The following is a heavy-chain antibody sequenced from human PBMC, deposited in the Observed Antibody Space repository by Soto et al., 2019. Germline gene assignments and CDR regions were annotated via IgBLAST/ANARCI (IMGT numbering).Heavy chain of an antibody. D-gene: IGHD6-13*01. Sequence: ASVKVSCKASGYTFTGYYMHWVRQAPGQGLEWMGWINPNSGGTNYAQKFQGRVTMTRDTSISTAYMELSRLRSDDTAVYYCARELKYSSSWYPGNYYYYGMDVRGQGTTVTVSS. CDR3: ARELKYSSSWYPGNYYYYGMDV. J-gene: IGHJ6*02. CDR2: INPNSGGT. V-gene: IGHV1-2*02. CDR1: GYTFTGYY.